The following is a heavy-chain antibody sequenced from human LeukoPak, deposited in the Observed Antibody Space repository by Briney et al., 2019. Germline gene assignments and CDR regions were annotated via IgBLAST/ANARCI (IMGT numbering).Heavy chain of an antibody. J-gene: IGHJ4*02. CDR2: INPDSGGT. CDR3: ARSITATGH. CDR1: GYTFTGYY. Sequence: ASLKVSCKASGYTFTGYYIHWVRQAPGQGLEWMGYINPDSGGTNYAQKFQGRVTMTRGTSISTAYMELSGLTSDDTAVYYCARSITATGHWGQGTLVTVSS. V-gene: IGHV1-2*02. D-gene: IGHD1-1*01.